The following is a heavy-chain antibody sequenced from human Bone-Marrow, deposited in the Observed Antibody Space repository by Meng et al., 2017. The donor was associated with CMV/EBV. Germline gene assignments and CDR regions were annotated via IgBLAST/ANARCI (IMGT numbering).Heavy chain of an antibody. D-gene: IGHD3-3*01. V-gene: IGHV4-39*07. J-gene: IGHJ6*02. CDR1: GGSISSSSYY. CDR3: ARGYYDFWSGYTWYYGMDV. CDR2: IYYSGST. Sequence: SETLSLTCTVSGGSISSSSYYWGWIRQPPGKGLEWIGSIYYSGSTYYNPSLKSRVTISVDTSKNQFSLKLSSVTAADTAVYYCARGYYDFWSGYTWYYGMDVWGQGTTVTVSS.